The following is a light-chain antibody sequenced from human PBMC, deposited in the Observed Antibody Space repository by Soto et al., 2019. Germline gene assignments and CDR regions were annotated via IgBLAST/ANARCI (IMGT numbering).Light chain of an antibody. CDR3: QQYNNWPRT. CDR1: QSVSTN. J-gene: IGKJ2*01. V-gene: IGKV3-15*01. Sequence: EIVVTQSPATLSVSPGETATLSCRASQSVSTNLAWYQQKPGQAPRLLIYGASTRATGFPARFSGSGSGTDFTLELSSLHSEDCAVYYCQQYNNWPRTFGQGTKQEIK. CDR2: GAS.